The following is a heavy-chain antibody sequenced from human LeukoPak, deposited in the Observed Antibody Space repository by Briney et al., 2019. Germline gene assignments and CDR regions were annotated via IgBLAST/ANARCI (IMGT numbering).Heavy chain of an antibody. CDR3: ARLYGPDAFDI. Sequence: GGSLRLSCAASGFTVSSNYMSWVRLAPGKGLEWVSVIYSGGSTSYADSVKGRFTISRDSSKNTLFLQMNSLRAEDTAVYYCARLYGPDAFDIWGQGTMVTVSS. J-gene: IGHJ3*02. CDR1: GFTVSSNY. CDR2: IYSGGST. V-gene: IGHV3-66*01. D-gene: IGHD4-17*01.